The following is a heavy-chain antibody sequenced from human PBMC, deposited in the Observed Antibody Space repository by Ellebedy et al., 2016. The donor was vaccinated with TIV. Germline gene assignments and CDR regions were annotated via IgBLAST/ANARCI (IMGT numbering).Heavy chain of an antibody. J-gene: IGHJ4*02. CDR3: AAFARSGYSGGEDY. V-gene: IGHV1-58*02. D-gene: IGHD6-13*01. CDR2: IVVGSGNT. Sequence: SVKVSXXASGFTFTSSAMQWVRQARGQRLEWIGWIVVGSGNTNYAQKFQERVTITRDMSTSTAYMELSSLRSEDTAVYYCAAFARSGYSGGEDYWGQGTLVTVSS. CDR1: GFTFTSSA.